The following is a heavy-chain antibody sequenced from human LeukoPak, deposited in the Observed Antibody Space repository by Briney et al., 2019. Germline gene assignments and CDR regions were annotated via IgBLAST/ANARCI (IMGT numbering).Heavy chain of an antibody. CDR3: ARVAKERVGGVYYFDY. CDR1: GFTFSDYD. V-gene: IGHV3-13*01. J-gene: IGHJ4*02. CDR2: IGTAGDT. Sequence: GGSLRLSCAASGFTFSDYDMHWVRQATGKGLEWVSAIGTAGDTYYTGSVKGRFTISRENAKNSLYLQMNSLRAGDTAVYYCARVAKERVGGVYYFDYWRQGTLVTVSS. D-gene: IGHD1-1*01.